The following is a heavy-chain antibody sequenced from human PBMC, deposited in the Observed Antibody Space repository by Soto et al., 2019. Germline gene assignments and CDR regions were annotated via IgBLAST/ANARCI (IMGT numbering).Heavy chain of an antibody. D-gene: IGHD4-4*01. V-gene: IGHV3-30-3*01. CDR3: AKGGIDGYSFFDY. CDR2: ISYDGSNK. J-gene: IGHJ4*02. Sequence: GGPLILSCAASEFTFSSYAMHWVRQAPGKGLEWVAVISYDGSNKYYADSVKGRFTISRDNSKNTLYLQMNSLRAEDTAVYYCAKGGIDGYSFFDYWGQGTLVTVSS. CDR1: EFTFSSYA.